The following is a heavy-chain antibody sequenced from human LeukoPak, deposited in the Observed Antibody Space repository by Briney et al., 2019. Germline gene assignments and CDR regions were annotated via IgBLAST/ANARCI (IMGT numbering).Heavy chain of an antibody. CDR2: ISSSSSYI. CDR3: ARDLSALLVLWFGESDGDYYGMDV. V-gene: IGHV3-21*01. J-gene: IGHJ6*02. CDR1: GFTFSSYS. D-gene: IGHD3-10*01. Sequence: GGSLRLSCAASGFTFSSYSMNWVRQAPGKGLEWVSSISSSSSYISYADSVKGRFTISRDNAKNSLYLQMNSLGAEDTAVYYCARDLSALLVLWFGESDGDYYGMDVWGQGTTVTVSS.